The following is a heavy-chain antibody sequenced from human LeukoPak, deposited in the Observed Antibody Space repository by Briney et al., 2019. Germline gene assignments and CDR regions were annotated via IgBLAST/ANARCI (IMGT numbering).Heavy chain of an antibody. J-gene: IGHJ3*02. CDR3: ASKLGDDAFDI. V-gene: IGHV4-59*12. Sequence: KPSETLSLTCTVSGGSISSYYWSWIRRPPGKGLEWIGYIYYSGTTNYNPSLKSRVTISVDTSKNQFSLKLSSVTAADTAVYYCASKLGDDAFDIWGQGTMVTVSS. CDR1: GGSISSYY. CDR2: IYYSGTT. D-gene: IGHD7-27*01.